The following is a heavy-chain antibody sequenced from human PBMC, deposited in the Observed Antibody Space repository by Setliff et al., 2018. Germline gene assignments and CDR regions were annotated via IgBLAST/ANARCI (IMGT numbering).Heavy chain of an antibody. CDR3: ARERAYDGINYYGMDV. D-gene: IGHD3-22*01. J-gene: IGHJ6*01. V-gene: IGHV1-18*04. Sequence: ASVKVSCKTSGYTFSSYGISWVRQAPGQGLQWMGWISADNGHTKNVQEFQGRVTMTTDTTTSTAYMELRSLRSDDTAVYYCARERAYDGINYYGMDVWGQGTTGTVSS. CDR2: ISADNGHT. CDR1: GYTFSSYG.